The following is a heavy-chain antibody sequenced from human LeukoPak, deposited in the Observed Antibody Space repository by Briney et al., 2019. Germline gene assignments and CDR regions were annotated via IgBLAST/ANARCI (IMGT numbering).Heavy chain of an antibody. D-gene: IGHD3-10*01. J-gene: IGHJ4*02. CDR3: VKPARGSGIQNGFDY. V-gene: IGHV3-64D*06. Sequence: GGSLRLSCSASGFTFSNYAMHWVRQAPGKGLEYVSAITINIDRTFYADSVQGRFTISRDNSANTLYLQMSSLRPEDMAVYYCVKPARGSGIQNGFDYWGQGTLVTVSS. CDR1: GFTFSNYA. CDR2: ITINIDRT.